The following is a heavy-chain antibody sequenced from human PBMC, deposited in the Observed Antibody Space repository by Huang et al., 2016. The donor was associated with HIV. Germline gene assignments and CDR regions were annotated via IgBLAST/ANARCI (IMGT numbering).Heavy chain of an antibody. CDR3: ARDTDVRGGLDY. Sequence: GFTFSSYWMHWVRQAPGKGLVWVSRINSDGSRTNYADSVKGRFTISRDNAKNTLYLQMNSLRVEDTAVYYCARDTDVRGGLDYWGQGTLVTDSS. V-gene: IGHV3-74*01. CDR1: GFTFSSYW. CDR2: INSDGSRT. D-gene: IGHD4-17*01. J-gene: IGHJ4*02.